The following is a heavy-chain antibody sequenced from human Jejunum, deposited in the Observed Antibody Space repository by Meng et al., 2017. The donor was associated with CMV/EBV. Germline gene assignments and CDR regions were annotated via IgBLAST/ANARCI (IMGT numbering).Heavy chain of an antibody. Sequence: LTCAGPGASINSDLWWSWVRQPPGKGLEWIGEIYQTGNTKYNPSLRSRVTISMDKSKNQFSLNLSSVTAADTAFYYCAISPNQDPGPWGQGTLVTVSS. CDR2: IYQTGNT. D-gene: IGHD1-14*01. CDR3: AISPNQDPGP. V-gene: IGHV4-4*02. CDR1: GASINSDLW. J-gene: IGHJ5*02.